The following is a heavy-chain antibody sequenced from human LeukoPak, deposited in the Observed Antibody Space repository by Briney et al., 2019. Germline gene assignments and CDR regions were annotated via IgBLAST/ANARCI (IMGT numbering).Heavy chain of an antibody. Sequence: GGSLRLSCAASGFTFSSYGMSWVRQAPGKGLEWVSAISGSGGSTYYADSVKGRFTISRDNSKNTLYLQMNSLRAEDTAVYYCAKGRTYGFIYYMDVWGKGTTVTISS. CDR2: ISGSGGST. V-gene: IGHV3-23*01. D-gene: IGHD4-17*01. CDR3: AKGRTYGFIYYMDV. J-gene: IGHJ6*03. CDR1: GFTFSSYG.